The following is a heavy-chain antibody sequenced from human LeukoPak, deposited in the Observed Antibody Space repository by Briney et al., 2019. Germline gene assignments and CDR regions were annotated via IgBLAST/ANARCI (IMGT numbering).Heavy chain of an antibody. J-gene: IGHJ4*02. D-gene: IGHD6-19*01. CDR1: GFPFSDHY. V-gene: IGHV3-72*01. Sequence: GGSLRLSCAASGFPFSDHYMDWVRQAPGKGLEWVGRIRNKVNSYITEYAASVTGRFTISRDDSKNSLYLQMNSLKTEDTAVYYCTRVAPVTGSRYFDYWGQGALVTVSS. CDR2: IRNKVNSYIT. CDR3: TRVAPVTGSRYFDY.